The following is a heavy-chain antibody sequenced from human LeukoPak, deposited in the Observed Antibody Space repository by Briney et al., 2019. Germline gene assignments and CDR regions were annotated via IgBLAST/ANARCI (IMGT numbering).Heavy chain of an antibody. CDR2: INWNSGSI. CDR1: GFSFDDYA. D-gene: IGHD3-16*01. CDR3: ASQAYGLFHY. Sequence: GGSLRLSCVASGFSFDDYAMHWVRQAPGKGLEWVSGINWNSGSIGYADSVKGRFTISRDNAKNSLYLQMNSLRAEDTAVYYCASQAYGLFHYWGQGTLVTVSS. J-gene: IGHJ4*02. V-gene: IGHV3-9*01.